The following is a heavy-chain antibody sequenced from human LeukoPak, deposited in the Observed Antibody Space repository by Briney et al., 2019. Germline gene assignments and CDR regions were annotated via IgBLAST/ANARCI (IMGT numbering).Heavy chain of an antibody. V-gene: IGHV3-74*01. CDR3: ARVSSGSYNWVDP. CDR2: INTDGSTT. Sequence: PGGSLRLSCAASGFTFSSYWMHWVRQAPGKGLVWISRINTDGSTTSYADSVKGRFTISRDNAKNTLYLQMNSLRAEDTAVYYCARVSSGSYNWVDPWGQGTLVTVSS. D-gene: IGHD1-26*01. CDR1: GFTFSSYW. J-gene: IGHJ5*02.